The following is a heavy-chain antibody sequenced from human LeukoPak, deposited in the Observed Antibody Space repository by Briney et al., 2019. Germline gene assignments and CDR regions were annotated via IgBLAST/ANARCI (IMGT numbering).Heavy chain of an antibody. Sequence: GGSLRLSRAASGFTFSDYYMSWVRQAPGKGLEWVSYISSSGSTIYYADSVKGRFTISRDNAKNSLYLQMNSLRAEDTAVYYCARDPPGYRDFDYWGQGTLVTVSS. CDR2: ISSSGSTI. V-gene: IGHV3-11*01. CDR1: GFTFSDYY. CDR3: ARDPPGYRDFDY. J-gene: IGHJ4*02. D-gene: IGHD5-24*01.